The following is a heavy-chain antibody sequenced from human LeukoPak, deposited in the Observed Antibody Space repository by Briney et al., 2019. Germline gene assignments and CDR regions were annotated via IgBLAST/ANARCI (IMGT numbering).Heavy chain of an antibody. CDR3: ARDKPGGYYYDSSGFYDY. D-gene: IGHD3-22*01. Sequence: PGGSLRLSCAASGFTFSSYGMHWVRQAPGKGLEWVAVISYDGSNKYYADSVKGRFTISRDNSKNTLYLQMNSLRAEDTAVYYCARDKPGGYYYDSSGFYDYWGQGTLVTVSS. CDR2: ISYDGSNK. V-gene: IGHV3-30*03. J-gene: IGHJ4*02. CDR1: GFTFSSYG.